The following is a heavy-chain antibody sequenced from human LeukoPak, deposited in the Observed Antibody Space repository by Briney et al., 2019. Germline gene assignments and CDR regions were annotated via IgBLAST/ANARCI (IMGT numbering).Heavy chain of an antibody. CDR1: GGSFSGYY. D-gene: IGHD1-26*01. CDR2: IYYSGST. V-gene: IGHV4-31*11. Sequence: PSETLSLTCAVYGGSFSGYYWSWTRQHPGKGLEWIGYIYYSGSTYYNPSLKSRVTISVDTSKNQFSLKLSSVTAADTAVYYCARDNGRVGAFDYWGQGTLVTVSS. CDR3: ARDNGRVGAFDY. J-gene: IGHJ4*02.